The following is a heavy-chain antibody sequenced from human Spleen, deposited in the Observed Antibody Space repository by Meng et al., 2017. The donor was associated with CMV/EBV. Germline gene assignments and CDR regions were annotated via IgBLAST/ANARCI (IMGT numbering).Heavy chain of an antibody. CDR3: ANHGGIGVYFTFDS. CDR2: IYSGGTTT. J-gene: IGHJ4*02. Sequence: SASIFSNYSISGFRQPGGKVLDRVTLIYSGGTTTYYAHSVVSLFSISTANSNNILLLQMSILREEETALYYRANHGGIGVYFTFDSWGQGTLVTISS. V-gene: IGHV3-23*03. CDR1: ASIFSNYS. D-gene: IGHD4-23*01.